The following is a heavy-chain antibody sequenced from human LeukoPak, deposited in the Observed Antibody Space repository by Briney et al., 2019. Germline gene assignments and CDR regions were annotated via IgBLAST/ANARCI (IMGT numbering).Heavy chain of an antibody. D-gene: IGHD2-8*01. V-gene: IGHV4-4*09. Sequence: SETLSLTCTVSGVSMSAFQWSWVRQSPEKGREWIGCVNTKGETNYNPSLESRVITSVDTSKSKVSLRLTSVTAADTAVYYCATSNDAKIAPFDHWGQGALVTVSS. J-gene: IGHJ4*02. CDR1: GVSMSAFQ. CDR3: ATSNDAKIAPFDH. CDR2: VNTKGET.